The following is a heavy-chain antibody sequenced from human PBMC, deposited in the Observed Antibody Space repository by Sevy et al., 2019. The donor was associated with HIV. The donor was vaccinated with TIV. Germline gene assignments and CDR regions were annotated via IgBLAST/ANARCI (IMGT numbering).Heavy chain of an antibody. V-gene: IGHV4-59*01. CDR1: GDSISSYY. J-gene: IGHJ6*02. CDR3: ARAGGAKDYGMDV. D-gene: IGHD3-10*01. Sequence: SETLSLTYSVSGDSISSYYWSWIRQPPGKGLEWIGYIYNSGSSNYNPSLNSRVTISVDTSKNQFSLKLSSVTAADTAVYYCARAGGAKDYGMDVWGQGTTVTVSS. CDR2: IYNSGSS.